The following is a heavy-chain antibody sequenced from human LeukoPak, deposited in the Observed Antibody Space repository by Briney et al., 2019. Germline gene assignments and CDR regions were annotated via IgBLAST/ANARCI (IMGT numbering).Heavy chain of an antibody. CDR1: GGTFSSYA. J-gene: IGHJ5*02. CDR3: ASYPQSGDNWFDP. CDR2: IIPIFGIA. D-gene: IGHD3-10*01. V-gene: IGHV1-69*04. Sequence: SVKVSCKASGGTFSSYAISWVRQAPGQGLEWMGRIIPIFGIANYAQKFRGRVTITADKSTSAAYMELSSLRSEDTAVYYCASYPQSGDNWFDPWGQGTLVTVSS.